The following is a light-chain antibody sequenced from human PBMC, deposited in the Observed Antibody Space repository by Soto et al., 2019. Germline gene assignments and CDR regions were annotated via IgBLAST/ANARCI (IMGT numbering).Light chain of an antibody. V-gene: IGKV3-11*01. CDR2: DTS. J-gene: IGKJ4*01. CDR1: QSVSFY. CDR3: HQRNDWPPAT. Sequence: VLTQSPATLSLSPGERATLSCRASQSVSFYLAWYQQKPGQAPRLLIYDTSKRAPGIPARFSGSGSGTDFTLTITSVEPEEFAVYYCHQRNDWPPATFGGGTKVEIK.